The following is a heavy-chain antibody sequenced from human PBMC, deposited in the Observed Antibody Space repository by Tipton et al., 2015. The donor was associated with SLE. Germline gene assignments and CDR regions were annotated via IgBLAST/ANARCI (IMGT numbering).Heavy chain of an antibody. CDR3: ARAEGHWYFDL. Sequence: AGLVKPSETLSLTCAVYGGSFSVYYWSWIRQPPGKGLEWIGEINHSGSTNYNPSLKSRVTISVDTSKNQFSLKLSSVTAADTAVYYCARAEGHWYFDLWGRGTLVTVSS. CDR1: GGSFSVYY. V-gene: IGHV4-34*01. CDR2: INHSGST. J-gene: IGHJ2*01.